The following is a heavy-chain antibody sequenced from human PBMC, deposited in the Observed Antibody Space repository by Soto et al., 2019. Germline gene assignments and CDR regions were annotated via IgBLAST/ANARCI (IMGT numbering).Heavy chain of an antibody. CDR2: IYHSGST. J-gene: IGHJ6*02. D-gene: IGHD5-12*01. CDR3: ARRRGFPYYYGMDV. V-gene: IGHV4-30-2*01. Sequence: QLQLQESGSGLVKPSQTLSLTCAVSGGSISSGGYSWSWIRQPPGKGLEWIGYIYHSGSTYYNPSLKRRVTISVDRSKNQFYLKLSSVTAADTAVYYCARRRGFPYYYGMDVWGQGTTVTVSS. CDR1: GGSISSGGYS.